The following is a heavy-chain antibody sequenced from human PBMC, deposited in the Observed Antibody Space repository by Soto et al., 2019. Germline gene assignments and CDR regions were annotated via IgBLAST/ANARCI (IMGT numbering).Heavy chain of an antibody. V-gene: IGHV3-21*01. CDR3: ARGVKGYSYGLYYFDT. Sequence: SLRLSCAASGFTFSSYSVNWVRQAPGKGLEWISLISNSGSDIFYADSVKGRFTISRDNAKSSLFLQMNNLRAEDTAVYYCARGVKGYSYGLYYFDTWGQGTLVTVSS. CDR2: ISNSGSDI. D-gene: IGHD5-18*01. CDR1: GFTFSSYS. J-gene: IGHJ4*02.